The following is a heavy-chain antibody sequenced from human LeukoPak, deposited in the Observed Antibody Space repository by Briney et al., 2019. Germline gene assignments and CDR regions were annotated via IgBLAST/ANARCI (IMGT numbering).Heavy chain of an antibody. V-gene: IGHV1-2*02. CDR2: ITPSGGT. Sequence: ASAKVSCKASGYTFTSYAIHWARQAPGQGLEWMGWITPSGGTNYPQKFQGRVAITWDTSITTAYMDLSRLTSDDTAVYYCARDRYGDGFAHLDYWGQGALVTVSS. CDR1: GYTFTSYA. D-gene: IGHD5-24*01. J-gene: IGHJ4*02. CDR3: ARDRYGDGFAHLDY.